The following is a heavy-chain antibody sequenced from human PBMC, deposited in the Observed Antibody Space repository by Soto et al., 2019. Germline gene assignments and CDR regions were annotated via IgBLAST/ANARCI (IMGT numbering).Heavy chain of an antibody. D-gene: IGHD1-26*01. J-gene: IGHJ4*02. V-gene: IGHV3-7*04. Sequence: EEELVESGGGLVQPGGSLRLTCAVSGFSFRSDWMNWVRQAPGKGLEWVAHTNQDGSEKYYVDSVKGRFTIFRDNAKNSLYLQMNSLRGEDTAVYYCSGGVGDAIWGQGTLVTVSS. CDR1: GFSFRSDW. CDR2: TNQDGSEK. CDR3: SGGVGDAI.